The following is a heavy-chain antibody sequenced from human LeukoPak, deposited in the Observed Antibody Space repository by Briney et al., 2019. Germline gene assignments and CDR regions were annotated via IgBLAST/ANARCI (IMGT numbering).Heavy chain of an antibody. Sequence: GGSLRLSCVASGFILSNYIMSWVRQAPGKGLEWVSTVSSSGSYTYYADSVKGRFTISRDSSKNTVYLEVNSLRAEDTAVYYCARLSRGKTRRWFGELSLYYYYYMDVWGKGTTVTVSS. CDR1: GFILSNYI. CDR3: ARLSRGKTRRWFGELSLYYYYYMDV. CDR2: VSSSGSYT. V-gene: IGHV3-23*01. D-gene: IGHD3-10*01. J-gene: IGHJ6*03.